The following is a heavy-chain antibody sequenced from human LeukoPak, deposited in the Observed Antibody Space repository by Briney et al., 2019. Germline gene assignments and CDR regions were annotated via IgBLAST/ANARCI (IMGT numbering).Heavy chain of an antibody. D-gene: IGHD1-26*01. Sequence: GESLKISCKGSGHSFSSNWIGWVRQMPGKGLEWMGIIYPGDSDTRYSPSFQGQVTISADKSISTAYLQWNSLKASDTAMYYCARYSGSYLPLDYWGQGTLVTVSS. CDR3: ARYSGSYLPLDY. CDR2: IYPGDSDT. V-gene: IGHV5-51*01. J-gene: IGHJ4*02. CDR1: GHSFSSNW.